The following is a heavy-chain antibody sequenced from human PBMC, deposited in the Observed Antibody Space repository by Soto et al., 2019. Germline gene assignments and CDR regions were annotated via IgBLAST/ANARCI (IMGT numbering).Heavy chain of an antibody. J-gene: IGHJ6*02. D-gene: IGHD3-3*01. CDR2: ISYDGSNK. V-gene: IGHV3-30*18. CDR3: AKGEYYDFWSGYYTGEGDYGMDV. CDR1: GFTFSSYG. Sequence: LRLSCAASGFTFSSYGMHWVRQAPGKGLEWVAVISYDGSNKYYADSVKGRFTISRDNSKNTLYLQMNSLRAEDTAVYYCAKGEYYDFWSGYYTGEGDYGMDVWGQGTTVTVSS.